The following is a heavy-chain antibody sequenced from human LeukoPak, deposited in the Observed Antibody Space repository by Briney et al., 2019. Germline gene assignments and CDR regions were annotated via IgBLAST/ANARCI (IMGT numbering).Heavy chain of an antibody. J-gene: IGHJ4*02. Sequence: PGGSLRLSCAASGFTFSSYAFHWVRQAPGKGLEWVAVISYHGTNEDYADSVKGRFTISRDNSKNTLYLQMNSLRAEDTALYYCAKQDCGGDCYPVNWGQGTLVTVSS. D-gene: IGHD2-21*02. CDR3: AKQDCGGDCYPVN. CDR2: ISYHGTNE. V-gene: IGHV3-30*18. CDR1: GFTFSSYA.